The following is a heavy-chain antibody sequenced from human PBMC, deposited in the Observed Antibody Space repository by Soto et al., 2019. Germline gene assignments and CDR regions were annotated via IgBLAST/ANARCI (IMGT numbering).Heavy chain of an antibody. J-gene: IGHJ6*02. V-gene: IGHV3-21*01. CDR3: ARDRGDDAHDYYYNAMDV. D-gene: IGHD3-10*01. CDR1: GFTFRTYT. CDR2: IRGFSPYT. Sequence: GGSLRLSCISSGFTFRTYTMNWVRQAPGKGVEWVSGIRGFSPYTFYAESVKGRFTISRDNAKNSLYLQMDSLRAEDTAVYYCARDRGDDAHDYYYNAMDVWGQGTTVTVSS.